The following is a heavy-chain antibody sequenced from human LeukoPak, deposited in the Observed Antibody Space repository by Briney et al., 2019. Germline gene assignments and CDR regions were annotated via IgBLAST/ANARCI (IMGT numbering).Heavy chain of an antibody. CDR1: GGSFSGYY. CDR3: ARGQGHEDY. CDR2: INHSGST. J-gene: IGHJ4*02. Sequence: SKTLSLTCAVYGGSFSGYYWSWIHQPPGKGLEWIGEINHSGSTNYNPSLKSRVTISVDTSKNQFSLKLSSVTAADTAVYYCARGQGHEDYWGQGTLVTVSS. V-gene: IGHV4-34*01.